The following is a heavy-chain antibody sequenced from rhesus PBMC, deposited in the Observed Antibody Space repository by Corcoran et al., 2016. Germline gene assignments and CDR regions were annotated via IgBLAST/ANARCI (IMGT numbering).Heavy chain of an antibody. V-gene: IGHV4S10*01. CDR2: IYGSDTST. Sequence: QVQLQESGPGVVKPSETLSLTCAVSGGSISDNYRWSWIRQPPGKGLEWIGLIYGSDTSTKYNPYFNSRVTISKDTSKNQFSLNLISVTAADTAVYYCARDWGMWTGYSLDSWGQGVVVTVSS. D-gene: IGHD3-3*01. CDR1: GGSISDNYR. J-gene: IGHJ6*01. CDR3: ARDWGMWTGYSLDS.